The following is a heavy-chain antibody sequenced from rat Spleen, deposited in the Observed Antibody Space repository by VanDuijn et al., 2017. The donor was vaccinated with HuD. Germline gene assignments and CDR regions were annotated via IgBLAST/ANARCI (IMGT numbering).Heavy chain of an antibody. CDR1: GFTFSDYN. J-gene: IGHJ2*01. CDR3: ARSTIAAISCFDY. V-gene: IGHV5-7*01. Sequence: EVQLVESGGGLVQPGRSLKLSCAASGFTFSDYNMAWVRQAPKKGLEWVATISYDGSSTYYRDSVKGRFTISRDNAKSTLYLQMDSLRSEDTATYYCARSTIAAISCFDYWGQGVMVTVSS. CDR2: ISYDGSST. D-gene: IGHD1-2*01.